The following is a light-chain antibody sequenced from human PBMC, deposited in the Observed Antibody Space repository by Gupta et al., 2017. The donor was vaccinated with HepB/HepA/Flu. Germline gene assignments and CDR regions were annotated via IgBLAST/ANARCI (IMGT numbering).Light chain of an antibody. J-gene: IGLJ3*02. Sequence: QSALTQPASLSGSPGQSITISCTGTTSAVGDYNYVAWYRQYPGKAPKLIIFEVINRPSGVSNRFSGSKSDNTASLTISGLQSEDEGDYYCNSYSNSNNWVFGGGTNLSVL. V-gene: IGLV2-14*01. CDR2: EVI. CDR3: NSYSNSNNWV. CDR1: TSAVGDYNY.